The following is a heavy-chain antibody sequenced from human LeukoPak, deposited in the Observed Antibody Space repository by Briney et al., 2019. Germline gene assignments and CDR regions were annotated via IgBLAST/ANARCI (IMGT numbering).Heavy chain of an antibody. V-gene: IGHV3-23*01. J-gene: IGHJ4*02. Sequence: TGGSLRLSCAASGFTFSSYAMSWVRQAPGNGLEWVSAISGSGGGTFYADFVKGRFTISRDNSKNALYLKMNSLRAEETAVYYCARAFDCSSTSCYAAGMDYWGQGTLVTVSS. CDR2: ISGSGGGT. CDR3: ARAFDCSSTSCYAAGMDY. CDR1: GFTFSSYA. D-gene: IGHD2-2*01.